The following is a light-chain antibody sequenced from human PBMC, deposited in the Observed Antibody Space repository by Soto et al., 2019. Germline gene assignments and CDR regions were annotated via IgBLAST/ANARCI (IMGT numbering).Light chain of an antibody. Sequence: EIQMTQSPSSLSASVGDRVTITCRASQSISSWLAWYQQKPGKAPKLLIYDASSLESGVPSRFSGSGSGTEFTLTISSLQPDDFATYYCQQYNSYWTFGQATKV. V-gene: IGKV1-5*01. CDR2: DAS. CDR1: QSISSW. CDR3: QQYNSYWT. J-gene: IGKJ1*01.